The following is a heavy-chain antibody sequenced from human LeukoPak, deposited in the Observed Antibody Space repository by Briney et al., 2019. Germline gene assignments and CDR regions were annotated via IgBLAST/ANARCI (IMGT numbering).Heavy chain of an antibody. J-gene: IGHJ6*03. CDR2: ISSNGGST. D-gene: IGHD3-22*01. Sequence: GGSLRLSCAASGFTFSSYAMHWVRQAPGKGLEYVSAISSNGGSTYYANSVKGRFTISRDNSKNTLYLQMGSPRAEDMAVYYCARDERYYDSSGYPNYYYYYMDVWGKGTTVTVSS. CDR3: ARDERYYDSSGYPNYYYYYMDV. CDR1: GFTFSSYA. V-gene: IGHV3-64*01.